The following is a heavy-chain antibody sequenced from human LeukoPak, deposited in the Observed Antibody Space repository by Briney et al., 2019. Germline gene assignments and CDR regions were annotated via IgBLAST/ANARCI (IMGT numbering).Heavy chain of an antibody. CDR3: ARGSCSNIRCHDAFDI. J-gene: IGHJ3*02. V-gene: IGHV3-53*01. CDR2: IYSGGDT. Sequence: GGSLRLSCAAFGFPLSSYAMSWVRQAPGKGLECVSIIYSGGDTYYTDSVKGRFSVSRDNSKNTLYLQMNSLRVDDTAVYYCARGSCSNIRCHDAFDIWGQGTMVTVSS. D-gene: IGHD2-2*01. CDR1: GFPLSSYA.